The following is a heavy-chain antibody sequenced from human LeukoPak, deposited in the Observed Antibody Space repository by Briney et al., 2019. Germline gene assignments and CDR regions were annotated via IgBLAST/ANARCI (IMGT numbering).Heavy chain of an antibody. D-gene: IGHD3-22*01. CDR1: VFPFSIYG. J-gene: IGHJ4*02. Sequence: GGSLSLSCAASVFPFSIYGVSWVRGSPGEALEWFTAMSGWVCSTYYADSVKARFTISRDNSKNTLYLQMNSLRDEDTAVYYCAKAYYYDSSGYLCFDYWGQGTLVTVSS. CDR2: MSGWVCST. V-gene: IGHV3-23*01. CDR3: AKAYYYDSSGYLCFDY.